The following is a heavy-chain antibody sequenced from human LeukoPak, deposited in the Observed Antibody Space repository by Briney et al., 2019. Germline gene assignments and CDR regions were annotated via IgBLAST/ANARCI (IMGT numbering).Heavy chain of an antibody. CDR2: INPNSGGK. Sequence: ASVKVSCEASGYTFTGYYMHWVRQAPGQGLEWMGWINPNSGGKNYAQKLQGRVTMTRDTSISTAYVELSRLRSDDTAVYYCARDRFSVSGSYVGDYWGQGTLVTVSS. CDR3: ARDRFSVSGSYVGDY. V-gene: IGHV1-2*02. J-gene: IGHJ4*02. CDR1: GYTFTGYY. D-gene: IGHD3-16*01.